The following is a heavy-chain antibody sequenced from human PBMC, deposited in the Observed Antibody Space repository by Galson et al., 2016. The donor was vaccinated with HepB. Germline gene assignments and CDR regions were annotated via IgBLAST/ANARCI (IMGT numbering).Heavy chain of an antibody. J-gene: IGHJ4*02. CDR3: ARQLSIGYYWDFDY. CDR2: ISSSGST. V-gene: IGHV4-59*08. CDR1: GGSISSYY. D-gene: IGHD3-22*01. Sequence: SETLSLTCTVSGGSISSYYWSWIRQPPGKGLEWIGYISSSGSTLYNPSLKSRVTVSADRSKNQFSLNLASVTAADTAIFYCARQLSIGYYWDFDYWGRGSLLTISS.